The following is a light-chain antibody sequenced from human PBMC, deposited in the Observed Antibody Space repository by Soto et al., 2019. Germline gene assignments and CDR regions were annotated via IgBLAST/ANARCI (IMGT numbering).Light chain of an antibody. CDR2: GNN. Sequence: QSALTQPPSVSGAPGQRVTISCTGSSSNIGAGYDVHWYQQLPGTAPKLLIYGNNNRPSGVPDRFSGSKSGTSASLAITGLQAEDEADYYCQSYDSSLSGLVFGTGTKVTVL. CDR1: SSNIGAGYD. J-gene: IGLJ1*01. CDR3: QSYDSSLSGLV. V-gene: IGLV1-40*01.